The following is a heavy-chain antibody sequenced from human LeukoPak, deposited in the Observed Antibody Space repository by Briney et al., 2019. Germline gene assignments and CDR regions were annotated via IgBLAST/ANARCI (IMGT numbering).Heavy chain of an antibody. V-gene: IGHV1-69*13. D-gene: IGHD6-19*01. J-gene: IGHJ4*02. CDR1: GDAFSSYA. CDR2: IIPIFGTA. CDR3: ARGRMAGTYVFDY. Sequence: SVKVSCKASGDAFSSYAISWVRQAPGQGLEWMGGIIPIFGTANYAQKFQGRVTITADESTSTAYMELSSLRSEDTAVYYCARGRMAGTYVFDYWGQGTLVTVSS.